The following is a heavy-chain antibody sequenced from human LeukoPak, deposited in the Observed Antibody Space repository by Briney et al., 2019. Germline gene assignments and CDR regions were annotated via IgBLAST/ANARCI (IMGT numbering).Heavy chain of an antibody. D-gene: IGHD3-10*01. CDR2: ISDSGYST. CDR3: AKDDIEAFGTGYMDV. V-gene: IGHV3-23*01. Sequence: GGSLRLSCEGSGFTFNSYTMSWVRQAPGKGLEWVSAISDSGYSTYCADSVKGRFTISRDKSKNTLYLQMHGLRADDTAVYYCAKDDIEAFGTGYMDVWGKGTTVTVSS. J-gene: IGHJ6*03. CDR1: GFTFNSYT.